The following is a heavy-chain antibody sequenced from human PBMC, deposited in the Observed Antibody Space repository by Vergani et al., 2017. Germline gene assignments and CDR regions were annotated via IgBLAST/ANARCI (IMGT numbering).Heavy chain of an antibody. D-gene: IGHD2-2*02. CDR2: ICHTEDT. J-gene: IGHJ4*02. CDR1: GDSIRSNNC. Sequence: QVQLQESGPGLVKPPGTLSLTCAVSGDSIRSNNCWTWVRQPPGKGVEWIGEICHTEDTKYSPSLKSRVTVSVDESRNLFSLRLNSVTAADTAVYYCATIGYRRWGYYFDYWGQGILVTVSS. CDR3: ATIGYRRWGYYFDY. V-gene: IGHV4-4*03.